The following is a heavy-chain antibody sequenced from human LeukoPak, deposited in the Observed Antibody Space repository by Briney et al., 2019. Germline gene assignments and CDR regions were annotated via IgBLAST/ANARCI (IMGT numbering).Heavy chain of an antibody. CDR2: IKQDGSEK. V-gene: IGHV3-7*01. D-gene: IGHD3-3*01. CDR3: AREIDYDFWSGPHDY. CDR1: GFTFSSYW. Sequence: GGSLRLSCAASGFTFSSYWMSWVRQAPGKGLEWVADIKQDGSEKYYVDSVKGRFTISRDNAKNSLYLQMNSLRAEDTAVYYCAREIDYDFWSGPHDYWGQGTLVTVSS. J-gene: IGHJ4*02.